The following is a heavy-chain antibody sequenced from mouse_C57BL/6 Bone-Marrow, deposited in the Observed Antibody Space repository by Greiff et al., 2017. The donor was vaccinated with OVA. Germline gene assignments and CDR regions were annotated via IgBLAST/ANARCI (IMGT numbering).Heavy chain of an antibody. J-gene: IGHJ3*01. CDR3: VGERSIYYDYDGSAWFAY. CDR2: IRSKSSNYAT. CDR1: GFTFNTYA. V-gene: IGHV10-3*01. Sequence: EVQGVESGGGLVQPKGSLKLSCAASGFTFNTYAMHWVRQAPGKGLEWVARIRSKSSNYATYYADSVKDRFTISRDDSQSMLYLQMNNLKTEDTAMYYCVGERSIYYDYDGSAWFAYWGQGTLVTVSA. D-gene: IGHD2-4*01.